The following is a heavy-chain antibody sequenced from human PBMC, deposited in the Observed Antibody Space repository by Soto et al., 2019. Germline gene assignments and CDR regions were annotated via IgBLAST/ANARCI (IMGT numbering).Heavy chain of an antibody. J-gene: IGHJ5*02. CDR1: GFTLNDDY. Sequence: PXGTLGPSCPASGFTLNDDYRSEIPQPPGKRLECVSYISSSSMYTNYADSVKGRFTISRDNAKNSRYLQINSLRAEDTAVYYCARDGVAATTLNWFYPWRRGTLVTVPS. D-gene: IGHD2-15*01. CDR2: ISSSSMYT. CDR3: ARDGVAATTLNWFYP. V-gene: IGHV3-11*06.